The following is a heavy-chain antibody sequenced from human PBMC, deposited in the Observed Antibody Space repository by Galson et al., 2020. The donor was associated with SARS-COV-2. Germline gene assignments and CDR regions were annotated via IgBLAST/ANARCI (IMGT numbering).Heavy chain of an antibody. CDR2: IFYSGST. J-gene: IGHJ4*02. CDR1: GGSISGYY. CDR3: ARGFGES. V-gene: IGHV4-59*01. D-gene: IGHD3-10*01. Sequence: SETLSLTCTVSGGSISGYYWSWIRQPPGKGLELIGYIFYSGSTKYNPSLKSRVTISVDTSKNQFSLRLSSVTAADTAVYYCARGFGESWGQGTLVTVSS.